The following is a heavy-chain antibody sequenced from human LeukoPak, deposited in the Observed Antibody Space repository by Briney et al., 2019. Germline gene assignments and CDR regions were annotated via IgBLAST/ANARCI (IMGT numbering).Heavy chain of an antibody. V-gene: IGHV3-53*01. D-gene: IGHD3-22*01. J-gene: IGHJ3*02. CDR3: ASNYDNVGGVDAFDI. CDR1: GFTVSSNY. Sequence: GGCLRLSCAASGFTVSSNYMSWVRQAPGKGLEWVSVIYSGGKTYYADSVKGRFTISRDNSKNTLFLQMNSLRAEDTAVYYCASNYDNVGGVDAFDIWGQGTMVTVSS. CDR2: IYSGGKT.